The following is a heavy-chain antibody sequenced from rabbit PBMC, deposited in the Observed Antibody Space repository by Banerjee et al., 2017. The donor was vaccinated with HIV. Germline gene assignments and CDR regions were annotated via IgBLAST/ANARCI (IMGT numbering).Heavy chain of an antibody. Sequence: QEQLVESGGGLVQPEGSLKLSCTASGFSFSNKAVMCWVRQAPGKGLEWIACINALTGKAVYATWAKGRFTFSKTSSTTVTLQVTSLTAADTATYFCARDLTDVLGWNFGWWGQGTLVTVS. CDR1: GFSFSNKAV. CDR2: INALTGKA. D-gene: IGHD4-1*01. V-gene: IGHV1S45*01. J-gene: IGHJ3*01. CDR3: ARDLTDVLGWNFGW.